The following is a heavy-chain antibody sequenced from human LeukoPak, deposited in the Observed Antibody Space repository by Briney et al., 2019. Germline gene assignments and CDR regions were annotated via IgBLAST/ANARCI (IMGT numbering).Heavy chain of an antibody. D-gene: IGHD6-19*01. CDR1: GGSISSYY. V-gene: IGHV4-59*01. CDR3: ARERYSSGSYYYGMDV. CDR2: IYYSGST. Sequence: SETLSLTCTVSGGSISSYYWSWIRQPPGKGLEWIGYIYYSGSTNYNPSLKSRVTISVDTAKNQFSLKLSSVTAADTAGYYCARERYSSGSYYYGMDVWGQGTTVTVSS. J-gene: IGHJ6*01.